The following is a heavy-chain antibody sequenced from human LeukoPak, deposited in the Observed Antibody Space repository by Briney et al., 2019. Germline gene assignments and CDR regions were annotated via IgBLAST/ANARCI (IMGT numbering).Heavy chain of an antibody. V-gene: IGHV3-7*01. Sequence: GGSLRLSCAASGFTFSTYFMTWVRQAPGKGLEWVANMDEDGREKNYADSVKGRFTISRDNAKNSLYLEMNSLRDDDTAVYYCATYLEISRSFHDLASWGQGTLVTVSS. CDR3: ATYLEISRSFHDLAS. D-gene: IGHD1-1*01. CDR1: GFTFSTYF. CDR2: MDEDGREK. J-gene: IGHJ4*02.